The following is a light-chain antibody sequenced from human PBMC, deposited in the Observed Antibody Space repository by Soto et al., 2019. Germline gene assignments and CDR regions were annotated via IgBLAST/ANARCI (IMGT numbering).Light chain of an antibody. CDR3: QSYDSSLSGSKV. CDR2: GNS. CDR1: SSNIGAGYD. J-gene: IGLJ2*01. Sequence: SVLTQPPSVSGAPGPRVTISCTGSSSNIGAGYDVHWYQQLPGTAPKLLIYGNSNRPSGVPDRFSGSKSGTSASLAITGLQAEDEADYYCQSYDSSLSGSKVFGGGTKLTVL. V-gene: IGLV1-40*01.